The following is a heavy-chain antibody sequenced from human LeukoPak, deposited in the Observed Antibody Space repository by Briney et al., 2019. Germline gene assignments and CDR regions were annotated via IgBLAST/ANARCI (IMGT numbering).Heavy chain of an antibody. D-gene: IGHD6-13*01. Sequence: PGGSLRLSCAASGFSFINAWMSWVRQAPGKGLEWVGRITSKIDGGTTDYAATVKGRFTISRDDSKDTLYLQMDSLQTADTAAYYCSRLRGSSSQCFQHWGQGTLVTVSS. V-gene: IGHV3-15*01. CDR3: SRLRGSSSQCFQH. CDR1: GFSFINAW. CDR2: ITSKIDGGTT. J-gene: IGHJ1*01.